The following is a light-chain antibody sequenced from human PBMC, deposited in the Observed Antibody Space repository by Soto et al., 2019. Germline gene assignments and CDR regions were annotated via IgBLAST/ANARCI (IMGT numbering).Light chain of an antibody. Sequence: QSALTQPASASGSPGQSVTISCTGTSSDVGSSNFVSWYQLHPGKAPKLMIYEVSKRPSGVPDRVSGSKSGNTASLTVSGLQADEEADDDGCSFGCTLSTSNNFVVFGGGTKVTVL. V-gene: IGLV2-8*01. CDR1: SSDVGSSNF. J-gene: IGLJ2*01. CDR2: EVS. CDR3: CSFGCTLSTSNNFVV.